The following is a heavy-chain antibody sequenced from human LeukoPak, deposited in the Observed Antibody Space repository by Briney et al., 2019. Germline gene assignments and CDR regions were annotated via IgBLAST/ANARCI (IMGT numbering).Heavy chain of an antibody. CDR2: ISAYNGNT. V-gene: IGHV1-18*01. CDR1: GYTFTSYG. J-gene: IGHJ6*02. Sequence: ASVNVPCKASGYTFTSYGISWVRQAPGQGLEWMGWISAYNGNTNYAQKLQGIVTMTTDTSTSTAYMELRSLRPDDTAVYYCARDWGYSNYPAYYYYGMDVWGQGTTVTVSS. CDR3: ARDWGYSNYPAYYYYGMDV. D-gene: IGHD4-11*01.